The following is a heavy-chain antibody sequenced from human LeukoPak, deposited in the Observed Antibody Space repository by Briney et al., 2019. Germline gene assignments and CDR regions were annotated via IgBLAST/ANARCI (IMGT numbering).Heavy chain of an antibody. CDR1: GYTFTSYG. CDR2: ISAYNGNT. CDR3: ARDQGFGYYDYVWGSYRLYYFDY. J-gene: IGHJ4*02. D-gene: IGHD3-16*02. Sequence: ASVKVSCKAPGYTFTSYGISWVRQAPGQGLEWMGWISAYNGNTNYAQKLQGRVTMTTDTSTSTAYMELRSLRSDDTAVYYCARDQGFGYYDYVWGSYRLYYFDYWGQGTLVTVSS. V-gene: IGHV1-18*04.